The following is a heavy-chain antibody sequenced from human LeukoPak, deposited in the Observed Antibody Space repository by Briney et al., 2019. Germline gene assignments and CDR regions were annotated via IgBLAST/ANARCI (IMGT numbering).Heavy chain of an antibody. CDR1: GFTFSTYG. Sequence: PGGSLRLSCAASGFTFSTYGMHWVRQAPGKGLEWISYISSASSSIHYAASVRGRFTISRDNGNNSLYLQMNSLRAEDTAVYYCARRKLDSGSYFFDHWGQGTPVTVSS. V-gene: IGHV3-48*01. CDR2: ISSASSSI. D-gene: IGHD1-26*01. J-gene: IGHJ4*02. CDR3: ARRKLDSGSYFFDH.